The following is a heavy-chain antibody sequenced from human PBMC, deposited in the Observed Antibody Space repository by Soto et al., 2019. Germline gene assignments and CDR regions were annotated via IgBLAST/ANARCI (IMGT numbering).Heavy chain of an antibody. CDR3: ARAPFGVVIKVFAY. D-gene: IGHD3-3*01. CDR2: LSPIFGTA. Sequence: GASVKVSCKASGGTFSSYAISWVGRAPGHGLEWMGGLSPIFGTANYAQKFPGRVTITADESTSTAYRELSSRRYEDTAVYYCARAPFGVVIKVFAYWGQRSLVTVSS. J-gene: IGHJ4*02. CDR1: GGTFSSYA. V-gene: IGHV1-69*13.